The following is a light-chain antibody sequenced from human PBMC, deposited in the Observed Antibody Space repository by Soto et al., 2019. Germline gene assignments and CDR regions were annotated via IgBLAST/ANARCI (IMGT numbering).Light chain of an antibody. CDR2: IAS. V-gene: IGKV1-39*01. Sequence: DSHMTQSPSSVSASVGDRATITCRASQSIGNYLNWYQQKPGKAPNLLTYIASNLHCGVPSRFSGSAPGTDFTLTIRSLQPEDFATNYCKQHYSTPYTFGQGTKVDIK. CDR3: KQHYSTPYT. CDR1: QSIGNY. J-gene: IGKJ2*01.